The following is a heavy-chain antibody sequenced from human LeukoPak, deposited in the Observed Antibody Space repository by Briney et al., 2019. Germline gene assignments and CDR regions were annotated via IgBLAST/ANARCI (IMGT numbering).Heavy chain of an antibody. D-gene: IGHD3-22*01. CDR3: ARGQYYYDSSGYYNWFDP. CDR1: GFTFSDYY. V-gene: IGHV3-11*01. CDR2: ISSRGSTI. J-gene: IGHJ5*02. Sequence: GGSLRLSCAASGFTFSDYYMSWIRQAPGKGLEWVSYISSRGSTIYYADSVKGRFTISRDNAKNSLYLQMNSLRAEDTAVYYCARGQYYYDSSGYYNWFDPWGQGTLVTVSS.